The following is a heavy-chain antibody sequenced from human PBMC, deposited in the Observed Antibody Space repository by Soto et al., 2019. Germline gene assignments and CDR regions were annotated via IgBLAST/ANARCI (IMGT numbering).Heavy chain of an antibody. J-gene: IGHJ4*02. CDR1: GGSMSSNY. CDR3: VSYRGAFYFEY. CDR2: VYYGGT. Sequence: SETLSLTCSVSGGSMSSNYWSWIRQSPGKGLEWIGFVYYGGTNYNPSFESRVAMSVDTPKKQFSLELGSVTAADTAVYYCVSYRGAFYFEYWGPGTLVTVSS. V-gene: IGHV4-59*01. D-gene: IGHD4-4*01.